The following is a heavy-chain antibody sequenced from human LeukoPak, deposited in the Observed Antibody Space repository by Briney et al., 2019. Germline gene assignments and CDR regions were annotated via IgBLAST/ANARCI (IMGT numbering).Heavy chain of an antibody. D-gene: IGHD2-15*01. CDR1: RFTFSIYA. CDR2: ITGSGGST. J-gene: IGHJ6*01. Sequence: PGRSLRLSCAASRFTFSIYAMSGVRQAPGKGLEWGSGITGSGGSTYYADSVKGRFTISRDHSKNSLHLQMNILRAEDPALYYFAQDHIATPDCWG. CDR3: AQDHIATPDC. V-gene: IGHV3-23*01.